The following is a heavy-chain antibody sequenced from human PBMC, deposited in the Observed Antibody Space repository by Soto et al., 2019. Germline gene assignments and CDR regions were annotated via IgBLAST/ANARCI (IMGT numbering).Heavy chain of an antibody. D-gene: IGHD2-21*02. V-gene: IGHV2-5*02. CDR1: GFSLSTGGMG. J-gene: IGHJ6*02. Sequence: QITLKESGPTLVKPTQTLTLTCTFSGFSLSTGGMGVGWIRQPPGKALEWLALIYWDDDKRYSPSLKSRLTITKDTSKNQLVHTMTNMDPVDTGTYYCVHSRCGGDCLRSYASHYYYGMDVWGQGTTVTVSS. CDR2: IYWDDDK. CDR3: VHSRCGGDCLRSYASHYYYGMDV.